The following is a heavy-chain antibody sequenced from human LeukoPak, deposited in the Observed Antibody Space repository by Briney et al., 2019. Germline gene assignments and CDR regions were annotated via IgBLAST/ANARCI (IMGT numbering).Heavy chain of an antibody. CDR3: ARGPPAKPGTGYYYGMDV. CDR1: GGSFSGYY. CDR2: INHSGST. V-gene: IGHV4-34*01. J-gene: IGHJ6*02. D-gene: IGHD2-2*01. Sequence: SETLSLTCAVYGGSFSGYYWSWIRQPPGKGLGWIGEINHSGSTNYNPSLKSRVTISVDMSKNQLSLKLSSVTAADTAVYYCARGPPAKPGTGYYYGMDVWGQGTTVTVSS.